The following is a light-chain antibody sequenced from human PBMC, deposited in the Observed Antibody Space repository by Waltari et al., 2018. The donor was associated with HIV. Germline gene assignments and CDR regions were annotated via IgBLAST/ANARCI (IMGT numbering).Light chain of an antibody. CDR2: EVN. Sequence: QSALTLPRSVSGSPGQPVTISCTGTSSDIGYFDHVSWYQQYPGKAPQVIIYEVNQRPSGVPDRFTGSKSGITASLTISGLQGEDEADYYCCSYAGAYTYVFGTGTKVNVL. CDR1: SSDIGYFDH. J-gene: IGLJ1*01. CDR3: CSYAGAYTYV. V-gene: IGLV2-11*01.